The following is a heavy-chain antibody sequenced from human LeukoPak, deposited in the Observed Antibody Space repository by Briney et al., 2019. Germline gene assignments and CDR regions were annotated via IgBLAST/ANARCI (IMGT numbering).Heavy chain of an antibody. D-gene: IGHD2-21*02. CDR1: GYTFTSYG. J-gene: IGHJ4*02. V-gene: IGHV1-18*01. CDR2: ISAYNGNT. Sequence: ASVKVSCKASGYTFTSYGISWVRQAPGQGLEWMGWISAYNGNTNYAQKLQGRVTMTTDTSTSTAYMELRSLRSDDTAVYYCARDDGNCGGDCYFDYWGQGTLVTASS. CDR3: ARDDGNCGGDCYFDY.